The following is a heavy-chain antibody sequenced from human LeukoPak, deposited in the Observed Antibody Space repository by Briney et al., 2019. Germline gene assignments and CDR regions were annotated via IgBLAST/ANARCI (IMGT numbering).Heavy chain of an antibody. D-gene: IGHD3-10*01. J-gene: IGHJ4*02. CDR2: ISGSGGST. V-gene: IGHV3-23*01. CDR3: AKAPTPLLWFGELSLDY. CDR1: GFTFSSYA. Sequence: GGSLRLSCAASGFTFSSYAMSWVRQAPGKGLEWVSAISGSGGSTYYADSVKGRFTISRDNAKNSLYLQMNSLRAEDTALYYCAKAPTPLLWFGELSLDYWGQGTLVTVSS.